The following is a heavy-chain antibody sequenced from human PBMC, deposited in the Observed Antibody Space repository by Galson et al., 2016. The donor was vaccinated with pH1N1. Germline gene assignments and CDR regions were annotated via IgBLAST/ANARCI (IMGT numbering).Heavy chain of an antibody. V-gene: IGHV3-7*01. J-gene: IGHJ4*02. CDR2: IKEDGSEK. Sequence: SLRLSCAASGFDFSNYWMNWVRQAPGKGLEWVASIKEDGSEKLYGDSVKGRFTISRDNAKNSLYLQMNSLRVEDTSVYFCAREVGGRSSYWGQGALVTVSS. CDR1: GFDFSNYW. D-gene: IGHD6-19*01. CDR3: AREVGGRSSY.